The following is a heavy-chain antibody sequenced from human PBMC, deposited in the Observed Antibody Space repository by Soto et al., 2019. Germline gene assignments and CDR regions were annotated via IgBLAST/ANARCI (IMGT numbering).Heavy chain of an antibody. CDR3: ARGPSAAAPLSDWYFDL. CDR2: ISSGGYNI. CDR1: GFTFSSYS. Sequence: GGSLRLSCTASGFTFSSYSMNWVRQAPGKGLEWVSYISSGGYNIYYADSVKGRLTISRDNAKDSLYLQMSSLRDDDSAVYYCARGPSAAAPLSDWYFDLWGRGTLVTVSS. D-gene: IGHD2-2*01. V-gene: IGHV3-48*02. J-gene: IGHJ2*01.